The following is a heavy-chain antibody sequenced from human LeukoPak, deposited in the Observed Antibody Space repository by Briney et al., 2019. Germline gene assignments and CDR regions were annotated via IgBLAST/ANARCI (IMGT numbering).Heavy chain of an antibody. Sequence: PGGSLRLSCAASGFSFSSYAMSWVRQAPGKGLEWVSAVSGRGEITYYTDSVQGRVTVSRDNSKRTLYLQMDNLRVEDTARYYCSKDRALAQPFDMWGQGTLVTVSS. CDR3: SKDRALAQPFDM. J-gene: IGHJ3*02. CDR2: VSGRGEIT. CDR1: GFSFSSYA. V-gene: IGHV3-23*01.